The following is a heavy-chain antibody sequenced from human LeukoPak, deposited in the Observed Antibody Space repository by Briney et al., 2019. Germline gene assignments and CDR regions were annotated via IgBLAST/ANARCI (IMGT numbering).Heavy chain of an antibody. CDR1: GGSFSGYY. CDR2: INHSGST. J-gene: IGHJ4*02. D-gene: IGHD2-2*01. V-gene: IGHV4-34*01. Sequence: SETLSLTCAVYGGSFSGYYWSWIRQPPGKGLEWIGEINHSGSTNYNPSLKSRVTISVDTSKNQFSLKLSSVTAADTAVYYCARLPRNIVVVPAARGASGFDYWGQGTLVTVSS. CDR3: ARLPRNIVVVPAARGASGFDY.